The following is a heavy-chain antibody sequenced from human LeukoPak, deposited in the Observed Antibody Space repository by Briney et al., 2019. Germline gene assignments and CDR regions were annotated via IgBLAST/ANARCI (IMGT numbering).Heavy chain of an antibody. Sequence: ASVKVSCKASGYTFTSYGISWVRQAPGQGLEWMGIINPSGGSTSYAQKFQGRVTMTRDTSTSTVYMELSSLRSEDTAVYYCARAPAAFDYWGQGTLVTVSS. CDR1: GYTFTSYG. J-gene: IGHJ4*02. CDR3: ARAPAAFDY. D-gene: IGHD2-15*01. V-gene: IGHV1-46*01. CDR2: INPSGGST.